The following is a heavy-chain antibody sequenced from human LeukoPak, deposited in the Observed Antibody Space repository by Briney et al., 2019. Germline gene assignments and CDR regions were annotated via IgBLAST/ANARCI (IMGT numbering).Heavy chain of an antibody. CDR3: ARDQAAAQNDY. Sequence: GGSLRLSCAASGFTFSSYSMNWVRQAPGKGLEWVSYISSSSSTIYYADSVEGRFTISRDNAKNSLYLQMSSLRAEDTAVYYCARDQAAAQNDYWGQGTLVTVSS. D-gene: IGHD6-13*01. J-gene: IGHJ4*02. V-gene: IGHV3-48*04. CDR1: GFTFSSYS. CDR2: ISSSSSTI.